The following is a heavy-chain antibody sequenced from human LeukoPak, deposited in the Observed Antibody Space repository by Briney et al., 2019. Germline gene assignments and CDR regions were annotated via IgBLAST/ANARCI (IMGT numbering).Heavy chain of an antibody. D-gene: IGHD5-18*01. CDR1: GFTFSSYG. CDR2: IWYDGRNK. Sequence: PGGSLRLSCAASGFTFSSYGMHWVRQAPGRGLEWVALIWYDGRNKYYADSVKGRFTISRDNSKNTLYLQMNSLRAEDTAVYYCAILGGYSYGYYFDYWGQGTLVTVSS. CDR3: AILGGYSYGYYFDY. V-gene: IGHV3-30*02. J-gene: IGHJ4*02.